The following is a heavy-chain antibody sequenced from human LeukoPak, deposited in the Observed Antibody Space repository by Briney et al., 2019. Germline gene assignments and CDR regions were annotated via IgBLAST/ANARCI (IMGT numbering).Heavy chain of an antibody. J-gene: IGHJ5*01. CDR1: GFTFDDYA. V-gene: IGHV3-9*01. CDR3: AKDVAFEYADHIDS. CDR2: ISCNSVHR. D-gene: IGHD1-14*01. Sequence: GGSLRLSCVASGFTFDDYAMHWVRQVPGKGLEWVSSISCNSVHRGYADSVKDRFTISRDNAKNSLSLQMDFLRTEDTALYYCAKDVAFEYADHIDSWVQGTLVTVSS.